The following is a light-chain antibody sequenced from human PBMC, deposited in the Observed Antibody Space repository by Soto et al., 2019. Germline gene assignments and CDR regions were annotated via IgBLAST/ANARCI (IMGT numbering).Light chain of an antibody. CDR2: AAS. J-gene: IGKJ1*01. CDR1: QGIRND. V-gene: IGKV1-6*01. CDR3: LQDYNYPRT. Sequence: AIPRTQSPSSLSASVGDRVTITCRASQGIRNDLGWYQQKPGKAPKLLIYAASSLQSGVPSRFSGSGSGTDFTLTISSLQPEDFATYYCLQDYNYPRTFGQGTKVDI.